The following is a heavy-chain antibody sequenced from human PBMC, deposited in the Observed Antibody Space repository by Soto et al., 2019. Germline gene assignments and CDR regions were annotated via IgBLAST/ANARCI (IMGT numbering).Heavy chain of an antibody. CDR2: ISSSSSTI. Sequence: EVQLVESGGGLVQPGGSLRLSCAASGFTFSSYSMNWVRQAPGKGLEWVSYISSSSSTIYYADSVKGRFTISRDNAKNSLYLQMTSLRAEDTAVYYCARAFNYDFWSGYYPYYYYYYMDVWGKGTTVTVSS. CDR1: GFTFSSYS. D-gene: IGHD3-3*01. J-gene: IGHJ6*03. CDR3: ARAFNYDFWSGYYPYYYYYYMDV. V-gene: IGHV3-48*01.